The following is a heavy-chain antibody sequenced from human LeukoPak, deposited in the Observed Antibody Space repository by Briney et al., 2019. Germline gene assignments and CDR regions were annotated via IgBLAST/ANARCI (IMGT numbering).Heavy chain of an antibody. D-gene: IGHD5-18*01. V-gene: IGHV3-9*01. J-gene: IGHJ3*02. CDR3: AKAGRYSYGRNGGAFDI. CDR1: GFSFDEYA. Sequence: PGGTQRLSCAASGFSFDEYAMQWVRQAPGKGLEWASGICWHSDSIGYADSVKFRFTISRDNAKNSLYLQINRLRAEDAAVYYWAKAGRYSYGRNGGAFDIGGRGKRVTVSS. CDR2: ICWHSDSI.